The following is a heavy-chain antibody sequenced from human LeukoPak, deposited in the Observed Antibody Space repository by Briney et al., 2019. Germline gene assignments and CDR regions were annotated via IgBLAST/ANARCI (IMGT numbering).Heavy chain of an antibody. D-gene: IGHD2-15*01. CDR3: ARSPGYSYGVDV. V-gene: IGHV3-30-3*01. CDR1: GFTFSSYA. J-gene: IGHJ6*02. Sequence: PGGSLRLSCAASGFTFSSYAMHWVRQAPGKGLEWVAVISYDGSNKYYADSVKGRFTISRDNSKNTLYLQMNSLRAEDTAVYYCARSPGYSYGVDVWGQGTTVTVSS. CDR2: ISYDGSNK.